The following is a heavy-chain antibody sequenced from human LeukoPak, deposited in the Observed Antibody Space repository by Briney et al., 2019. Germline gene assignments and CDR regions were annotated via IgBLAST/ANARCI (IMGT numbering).Heavy chain of an antibody. CDR2: IYYSGST. D-gene: IGHD1-1*01. V-gene: IGHV4-31*11. J-gene: IGHJ4*02. CDR1: GGSFDDYY. CDR3: ARTTLTSYYFDY. Sequence: SETLSLTCVVYGGSFDDYYWSWIRQHPGKGLEWIGYIYYSGSTYYNPSLKSRVTISVDTSKNQFSLKLSSVTAADTAVYYCARTTLTSYYFDYWGQGTLVTVSS.